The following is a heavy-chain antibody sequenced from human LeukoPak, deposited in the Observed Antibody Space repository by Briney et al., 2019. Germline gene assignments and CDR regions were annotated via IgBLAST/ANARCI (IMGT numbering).Heavy chain of an antibody. Sequence: GGSLRLSCAASGFTFSTYSMNWVRQAPGKGLEWVSSISSSGSYIHYADSVKGRFTISRDNAKNSLFLQMNSLRAEDTAVYYCAGINDYGDPTGAFDIWGQGTIVTVSS. CDR1: GFTFSTYS. V-gene: IGHV3-21*01. CDR2: ISSSGSYI. D-gene: IGHD4-17*01. CDR3: AGINDYGDPTGAFDI. J-gene: IGHJ3*02.